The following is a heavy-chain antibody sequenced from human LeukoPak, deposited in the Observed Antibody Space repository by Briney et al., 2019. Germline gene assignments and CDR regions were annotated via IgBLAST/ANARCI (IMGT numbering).Heavy chain of an antibody. CDR3: AREVYCSSTSCWDI. CDR1: GFTFSRYS. CDR2: ISSSSSYI. Sequence: TGGSLRLSCAASGFTFSRYSMNWVRQAPGKGLEWVSSISSSSSYIYYADSVKGRFNISRDNAKNSLYLQMNSLRAEHTAVYYCAREVYCSSTSCWDISGQGTMVTVSS. V-gene: IGHV3-21*01. J-gene: IGHJ3*02. D-gene: IGHD2-2*01.